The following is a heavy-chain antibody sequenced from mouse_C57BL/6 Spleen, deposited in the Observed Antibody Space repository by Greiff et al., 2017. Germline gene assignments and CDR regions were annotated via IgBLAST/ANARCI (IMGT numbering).Heavy chain of an antibody. J-gene: IGHJ2*01. CDR1: GFNIKDYY. CDR2: IDPEDGET. Sequence: EVKLQQSGAELVKPGASVKLSCTASGFNIKDYYMHWVKQRTEQGLEWIGRIDPEDGETKYAPKFQGKATITADTSSNTAYLQLSSLPSEDTAVYYCALITAVVATNYFGYWGQGTTLTVSS. CDR3: ALITAVVATNYFGY. V-gene: IGHV14-2*01. D-gene: IGHD1-1*01.